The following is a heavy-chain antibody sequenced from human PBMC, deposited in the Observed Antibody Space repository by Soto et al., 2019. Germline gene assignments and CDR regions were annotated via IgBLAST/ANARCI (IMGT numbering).Heavy chain of an antibody. CDR1: GGTFSSYA. J-gene: IGHJ4*02. D-gene: IGHD3-22*01. CDR2: IIPIFGTA. Sequence: QVQLVQSGAEVKKPGSSVKVSCKASGGTFSSYAISWVRQAPGQGLEWMGGIIPIFGTANYAQKFQGRVTITADDSTSTDYMELSSLRSEDTAVYYCAGGGYYDSSGYYPGGAIFDYWGQGTLVTVSS. V-gene: IGHV1-69*01. CDR3: AGGGYYDSSGYYPGGAIFDY.